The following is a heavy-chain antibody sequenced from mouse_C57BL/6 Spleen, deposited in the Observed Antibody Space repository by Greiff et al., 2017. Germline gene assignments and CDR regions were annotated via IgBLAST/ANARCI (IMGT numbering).Heavy chain of an antibody. CDR2: IDPSDSET. Sequence: QVQLQQPGAELVRPGSSVKLSCKASGYTFTSYWMHWVKQRPIQGLEWIGNIDPSDSETHYNQKFKDKATLTVDKSSSTAYMQLSSLTSEDSAVYYCAKDGSKAYFDYWGQGTTLTVSS. D-gene: IGHD1-1*01. CDR1: GYTFTSYW. CDR3: AKDGSKAYFDY. J-gene: IGHJ2*01. V-gene: IGHV1-52*01.